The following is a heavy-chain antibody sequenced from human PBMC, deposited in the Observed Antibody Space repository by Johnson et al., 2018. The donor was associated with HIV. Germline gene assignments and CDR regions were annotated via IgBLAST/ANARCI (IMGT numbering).Heavy chain of an antibody. CDR3: TTKTTVVTLGFDI. CDR1: GFTFSSYW. CDR2: IKQDGSEK. Sequence: VQLVESGGGLVQPGRSLRLSCAASGFTFSSYWMSWVRQAPGKGLEWVANIKQDGSEKYYVDSVKGRFTISRDDSKNTLYLQMNSLKTEDTAVYYCTTKTTVVTLGFDIWGQGTMVTVSS. D-gene: IGHD4-23*01. V-gene: IGHV3-7*05. J-gene: IGHJ3*02.